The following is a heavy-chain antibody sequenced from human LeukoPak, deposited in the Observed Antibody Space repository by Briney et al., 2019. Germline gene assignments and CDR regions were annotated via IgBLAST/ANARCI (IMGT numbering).Heavy chain of an antibody. Sequence: KPGGSLRLSCAASGFTFSNAWMSWVRQAPGKGLEWVGRIKSKTDGGTTDYAAPVKGRFTISRDDSKNTLYLQMNSLKTEDTAVYYCTTIDVWVGNFDYWSQGTLVTVSS. J-gene: IGHJ4*02. CDR2: IKSKTDGGTT. V-gene: IGHV3-15*01. D-gene: IGHD3/OR15-3a*01. CDR3: TTIDVWVGNFDY. CDR1: GFTFSNAW.